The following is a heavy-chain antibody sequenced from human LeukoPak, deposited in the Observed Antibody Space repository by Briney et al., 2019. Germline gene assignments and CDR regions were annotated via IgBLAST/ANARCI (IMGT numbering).Heavy chain of an antibody. CDR3: AKENYYGSGSQYYFDY. CDR2: ISYDRSNK. CDR1: GFTLSSYG. Sequence: GGSLRLSCAASGFTLSSYGMHWVRQAPGKGLEWVAVISYDRSNKFYTDSVKGRFTISRDNSKNTLYLQMNSLRAEETAVYYCAKENYYGSGSQYYFDYWGQGTLVTVSS. V-gene: IGHV3-30*18. J-gene: IGHJ4*02. D-gene: IGHD3-10*01.